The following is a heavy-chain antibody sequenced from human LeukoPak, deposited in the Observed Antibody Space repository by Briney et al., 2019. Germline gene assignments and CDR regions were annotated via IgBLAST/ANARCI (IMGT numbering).Heavy chain of an antibody. CDR3: ARLCSSTGCPTRAFDI. J-gene: IGHJ3*02. Sequence: SETLSLTCTVSGGSISSYYWSWIRQPAGKGLEWIGRIYTSGSTNYNPSLKSRVTMSVDTSKNQFSLKLSSVTAADTAVYYCARLCSSTGCPTRAFDIWGQGTMVTVSS. CDR2: IYTSGST. CDR1: GGSISSYY. V-gene: IGHV4-4*07. D-gene: IGHD2-2*01.